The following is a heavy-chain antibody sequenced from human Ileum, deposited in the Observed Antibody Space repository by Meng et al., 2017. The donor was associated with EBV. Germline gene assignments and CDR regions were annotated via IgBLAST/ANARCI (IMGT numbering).Heavy chain of an antibody. Sequence: LQLHESGPGLVKPSETRSPTCAVSGDSISSSNNWWGWIRQPPGKGLEWVGTIYYSGSTFYNPSLKSRVTISLDTSKNQFSLKVSSVTAADTAVYYCARRYYGVPFDNWGQGTLVTVSS. CDR1: GDSISSSNNW. CDR3: ARRYYGVPFDN. V-gene: IGHV4-39*01. J-gene: IGHJ4*02. CDR2: IYYSGST. D-gene: IGHD3-3*01.